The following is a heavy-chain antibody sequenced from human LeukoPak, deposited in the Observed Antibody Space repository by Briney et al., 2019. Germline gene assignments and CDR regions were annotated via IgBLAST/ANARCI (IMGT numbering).Heavy chain of an antibody. V-gene: IGHV3-30*18. Sequence: GRSLRLSCAASGFTFSSYGMHWVRQAPGKGLEWVAVISYDGSNKYYADSVKGRFTISRDNSKNTLYLQMNSLRAEDTAVYYCAKDFGDYYDSSGTGFDIWGQGTMVTVSS. D-gene: IGHD3-22*01. CDR2: ISYDGSNK. CDR3: AKDFGDYYDSSGTGFDI. CDR1: GFTFSSYG. J-gene: IGHJ3*02.